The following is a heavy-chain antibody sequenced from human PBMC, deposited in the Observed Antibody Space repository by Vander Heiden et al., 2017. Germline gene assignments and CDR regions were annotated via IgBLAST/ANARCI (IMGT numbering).Heavy chain of an antibody. V-gene: IGHV4-39*01. Sequence: SSSSYYWGWIRQPPGKGLEWIGSIYYSGSTYYNPSLKSRVTISVDTSKNQFSLKLSSVTAADTAVYYCARGDSSGSDYWCQGTLVTVSS. D-gene: IGHD6-19*01. CDR2: IYYSGST. CDR3: ARGDSSGSDY. CDR1: SSSSYY. J-gene: IGHJ4*02.